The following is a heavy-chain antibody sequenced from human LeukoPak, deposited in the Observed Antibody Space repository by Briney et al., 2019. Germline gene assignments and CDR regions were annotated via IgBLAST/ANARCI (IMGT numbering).Heavy chain of an antibody. Sequence: SQTLSLTCTVSGGSISSGGYYWSWIRQHPGKGLEWIGYIYYSGSTYYNPSLKSRVTISVDTSKNQFSLKLSSVTAADTAVYYGARDQDDSSGLDLFDFWGKGTMVPVS. D-gene: IGHD3-22*01. J-gene: IGHJ3*01. V-gene: IGHV4-31*03. CDR1: GGSISSGGYY. CDR2: IYYSGST. CDR3: ARDQDDSSGLDLFDF.